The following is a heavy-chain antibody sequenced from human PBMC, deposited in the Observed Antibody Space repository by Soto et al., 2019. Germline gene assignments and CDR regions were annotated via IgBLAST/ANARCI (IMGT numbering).Heavy chain of an antibody. CDR1: GYTFTGYY. V-gene: IGHV1-2*02. J-gene: IGHJ3*02. D-gene: IGHD2-8*01. Sequence: ASVKVSCKASGYTFTGYYMHWVRQAPGQGLEWMGWINPNSGGTNYAQKFQGRVTMTRDTSISTAYMELRRLRSDDTAVYYCAREAHCTKGVCIDSDAFDIWGQGTMVTVSS. CDR2: INPNSGGT. CDR3: AREAHCTKGVCIDSDAFDI.